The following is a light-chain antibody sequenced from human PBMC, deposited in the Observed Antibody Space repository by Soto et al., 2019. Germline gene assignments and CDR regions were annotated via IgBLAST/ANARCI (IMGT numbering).Light chain of an antibody. J-gene: IGKJ3*01. CDR1: QSVLYSSNNKNY. CDR3: QQHYSTPFT. Sequence: DIVMTQSPDSLAVSLGERATINCKSSQSVLYSSNNKNYLAWYQQKPGQPPKLLIYWASTRESGVPDRFSGSGSGTGFTLTISSLQAEDVAVYFCQQHYSTPFTSGPGTKVDIK. CDR2: WAS. V-gene: IGKV4-1*01.